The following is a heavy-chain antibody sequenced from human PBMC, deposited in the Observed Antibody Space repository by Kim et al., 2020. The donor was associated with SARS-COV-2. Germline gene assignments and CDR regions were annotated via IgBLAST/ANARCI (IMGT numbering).Heavy chain of an antibody. CDR3: ARPAGDYGAYYFDY. D-gene: IGHD4-17*01. J-gene: IGHJ4*02. V-gene: IGHV1-46*01. Sequence: EQKSQGRVTMTRDTATSTVYMELSSLISEDTAVYYCARPAGDYGAYYFDYWGQGTLVTVSS.